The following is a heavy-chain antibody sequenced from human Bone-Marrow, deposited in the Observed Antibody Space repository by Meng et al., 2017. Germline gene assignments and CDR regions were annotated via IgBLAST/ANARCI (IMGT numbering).Heavy chain of an antibody. CDR3: ARDPDCSGGSCYVEGNWFDP. Sequence: VQLVQAGAEVKKPWDSVKVSCKASGYTFTSYGISWVRQAPGQGLEWMGWISAYNGNTNYAQKLQGRVTMTTDTSTSTAYMELRSLRSDDTAVYYCARDPDCSGGSCYVEGNWFDPWGQGTLVTVSS. J-gene: IGHJ5*02. CDR1: GYTFTSYG. D-gene: IGHD2-15*01. CDR2: ISAYNGNT. V-gene: IGHV1-18*01.